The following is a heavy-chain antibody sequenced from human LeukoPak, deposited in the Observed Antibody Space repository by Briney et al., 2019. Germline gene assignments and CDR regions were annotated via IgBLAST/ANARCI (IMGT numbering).Heavy chain of an antibody. Sequence: PSETLSLTCTVSGGSISSYSWNWIRQPPGKGLEWIAHIYDSGRTSSNSSLKSRVIISLDTSKNQFSLKLTSVTAADTAVYYCARGANGKPLDYWGQGSLVTVSS. CDR2: IYDSGRT. D-gene: IGHD4-17*01. CDR3: ARGANGKPLDY. J-gene: IGHJ4*02. CDR1: GGSISSYS. V-gene: IGHV4-59*01.